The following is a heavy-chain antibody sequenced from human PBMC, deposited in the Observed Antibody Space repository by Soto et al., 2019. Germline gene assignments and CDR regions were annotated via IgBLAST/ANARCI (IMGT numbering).Heavy chain of an antibody. CDR1: GFTFSSYG. CDR2: IWYDGSNK. Sequence: QVHLVESGGGVVQPGRSLRLSCAASGFTFSSYGMHWVRQAPGKGLEWVAVIWYDGSNKDYADSVKGRFTISRDNSKNTRFLQMNRLRAEDTAVYCCARGCIAVAGTGWFDPWGQGTLVSVCS. J-gene: IGHJ5*02. D-gene: IGHD6-19*01. CDR3: ARGCIAVAGTGWFDP. V-gene: IGHV3-33*01.